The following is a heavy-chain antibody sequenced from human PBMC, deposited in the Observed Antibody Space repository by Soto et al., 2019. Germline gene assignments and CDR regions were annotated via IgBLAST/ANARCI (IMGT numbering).Heavy chain of an antibody. CDR2: ISGSGGST. J-gene: IGHJ4*02. D-gene: IGHD1-26*01. Sequence: VGSLRLSCAASVFTFSSYAMSCVRQAPGKGLEWVSAISGSGGSTYYADSVKGRFTISRDNSKNTLYLQMNSLRAEDTAVYYCAKDIGWELSFDYWGQGTLVTVSS. V-gene: IGHV3-23*01. CDR3: AKDIGWELSFDY. CDR1: VFTFSSYA.